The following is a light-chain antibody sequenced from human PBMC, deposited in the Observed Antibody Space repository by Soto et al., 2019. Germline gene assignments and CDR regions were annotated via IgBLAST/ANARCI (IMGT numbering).Light chain of an antibody. CDR2: GAS. CDR1: QSVDGN. CDR3: QQYNNWWT. V-gene: IGKV3-15*01. Sequence: EILMTQSPATLSVSPGERATLSCRASQSVDGNLAWYQQKPGQAPRLLIYGASTRATGISARFSGSGSGTEFTLTISSLQSDDFGVYYCQQYNNWWTFGQGTKVDIK. J-gene: IGKJ1*01.